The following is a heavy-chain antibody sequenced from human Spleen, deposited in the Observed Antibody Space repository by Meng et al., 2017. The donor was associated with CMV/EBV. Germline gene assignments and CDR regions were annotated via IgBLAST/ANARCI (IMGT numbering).Heavy chain of an antibody. V-gene: IGHV5-51*01. J-gene: IGHJ4*02. CDR2: IYPGDSDT. Sequence: KVSCKGSGYSFTSYWIGWVRQMPGKGLEWMGIIYPGDSDTRYSPSFQGQVTISADKSISTAYLQWSSLKASDTAMYYCASTSALTILGVVITFDYWGQGSLVTVSS. D-gene: IGHD3-3*01. CDR3: ASTSALTILGVVITFDY. CDR1: GYSFTSYW.